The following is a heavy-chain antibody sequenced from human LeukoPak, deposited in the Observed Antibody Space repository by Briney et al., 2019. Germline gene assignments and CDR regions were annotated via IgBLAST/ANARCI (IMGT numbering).Heavy chain of an antibody. V-gene: IGHV7-4-1*02. CDR2: INTNTGNP. Sequence: ASVKVSCKASGYTFTSYAMNWVRQAPGQGLEWMGWINTNTGNPTYAQGFTGRFVFSLDTSVSTAYLQISSLKAEDTALYYCARAPGYCSSTSCYANYYGMDVWGQGTTVTVSS. CDR3: ARAPGYCSSTSCYANYYGMDV. D-gene: IGHD2-2*01. J-gene: IGHJ6*02. CDR1: GYTFTSYA.